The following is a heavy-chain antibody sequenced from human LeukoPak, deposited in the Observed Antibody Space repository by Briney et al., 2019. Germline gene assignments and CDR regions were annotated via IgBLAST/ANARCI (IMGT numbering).Heavy chain of an antibody. J-gene: IGHJ6*03. V-gene: IGHV3-23*01. CDR3: AKCTGSGSFHNYCFYMDV. D-gene: IGHD3-10*01. Sequence: GGSLRLSCAASGFTFSSYAMGWVRQAPGKGLEWVSVMSDNGGTTYYADSVRGRLTIFRDNSRNTLYLQMNSLRAEDTAVYYCAKCTGSGSFHNYCFYMDVWGRGTTVIVSS. CDR2: MSDNGGTT. CDR1: GFTFSSYA.